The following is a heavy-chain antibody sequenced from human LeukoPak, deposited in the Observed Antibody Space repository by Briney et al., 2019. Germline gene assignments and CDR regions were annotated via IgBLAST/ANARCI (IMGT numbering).Heavy chain of an antibody. V-gene: IGHV4-38-2*02. CDR3: ARLSYYDFWSGYYTAYFDL. CDR1: DFSISSGYY. Sequence: SETLSLTCTVSDFSISSGYYWGWIRQPPGKGLEWIGSIYHSGSTYYNPSLKSRVTISVDTSKNQFSLKLSSVTAADTAVYYCARLSYYDFWSGYYTAYFDLWGRGTLVTVSS. D-gene: IGHD3-3*01. J-gene: IGHJ2*01. CDR2: IYHSGST.